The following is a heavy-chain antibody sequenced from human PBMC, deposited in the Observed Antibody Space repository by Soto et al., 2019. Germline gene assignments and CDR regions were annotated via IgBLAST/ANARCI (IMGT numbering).Heavy chain of an antibody. CDR2: VSGVGVRI. CDR1: DLTLRGSS. J-gene: IGHJ4*02. V-gene: IGHV3-64D*08. CDR3: VKTRDGASYYFCD. Sequence: GGFLRPPCSVFDLTLRGSSSTGVGKSPGKGLEYLSDVSGVGVRIYYAASVKGRFTISRDNSKNTLYLQMSSLRPDDSAVYYCVKTRDGASYYFCDWGQGTLVTVSS. D-gene: IGHD2-15*01.